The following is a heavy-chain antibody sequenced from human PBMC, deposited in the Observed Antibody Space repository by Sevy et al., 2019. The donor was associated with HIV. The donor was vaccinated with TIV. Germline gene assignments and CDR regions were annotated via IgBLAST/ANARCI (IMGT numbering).Heavy chain of an antibody. V-gene: IGHV5-51*01. CDR2: IYPGDSDT. J-gene: IGHJ6*02. D-gene: IGHD1-1*01. CDR3: ARGARGTLPSYYYYGMDV. CDR1: GYTFTDYW. Sequence: GESLKISCKGSGYTFTDYWIVWVRQMPGIGLEWMGIIYPGDSDTTYSPSLQGQVTISADKSISTTYLQWSSLKASDTAMYYCARGARGTLPSYYYYGMDVWGLGTTVTVSS.